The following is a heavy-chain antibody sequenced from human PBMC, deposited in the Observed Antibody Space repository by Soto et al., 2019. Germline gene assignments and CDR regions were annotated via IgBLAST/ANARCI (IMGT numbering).Heavy chain of an antibody. J-gene: IGHJ4*02. CDR3: AGLYHYDSSGYYDY. CDR2: ISSSGSTI. CDR1: GVTFSDYD. D-gene: IGHD3-22*01. Sequence: PVGPLRLSCAASGVTFSDYDVSWIRKAPGKGLEWVSYISSSGSTIYYADSVKGRFTISRDNAKNSLYLQMNSLRAEDTAVYYCAGLYHYDSSGYYDYWGQGTLVTVS. V-gene: IGHV3-11*01.